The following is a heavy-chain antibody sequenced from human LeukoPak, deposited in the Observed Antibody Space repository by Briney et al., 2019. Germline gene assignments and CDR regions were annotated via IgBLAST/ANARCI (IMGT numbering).Heavy chain of an antibody. CDR3: ARGDGGYNRPFDY. CDR1: GGSFCGYY. Sequence: SETLSLTCAVYGGSFCGYYWSCIRQPPGKGLECIGEINHSGSTNYNPSLKSRVTISVDTSKNQFSLKLSSVTAADTAVYYCARGDGGYNRPFDYWGQGTLVTVSS. D-gene: IGHD5-24*01. V-gene: IGHV4-34*01. J-gene: IGHJ4*02. CDR2: INHSGST.